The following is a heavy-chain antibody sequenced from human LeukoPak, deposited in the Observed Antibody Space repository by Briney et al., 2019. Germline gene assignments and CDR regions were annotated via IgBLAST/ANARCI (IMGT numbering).Heavy chain of an antibody. Sequence: SETLSLTCTVSGYSISSGFYWGWTRQPPGKGLEWIGTIHRGGSTNYNPSLKSRVTISVDTSKNQFSLKLSSVTAADTAVYYCARHSSSWSPSPDYWGQGTLVTVSS. J-gene: IGHJ4*02. CDR2: IHRGGST. V-gene: IGHV4-38-2*02. CDR3: ARHSSSWSPSPDY. D-gene: IGHD6-13*01. CDR1: GYSISSGFY.